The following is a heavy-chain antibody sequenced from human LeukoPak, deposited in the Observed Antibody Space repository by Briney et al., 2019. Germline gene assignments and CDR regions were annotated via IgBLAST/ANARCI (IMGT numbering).Heavy chain of an antibody. D-gene: IGHD2-15*01. CDR2: INPNSGGT. CDR1: GYTFTGYY. Sequence: VASVKVSCKASGYTFTGYYMHWVRQAPGQGLEWMGRINPNSGGTNYAQKFQGRVTMTRDTSISTAYMELSRLRSDDTAVYYCARGVVAAPHAFDIWGQGTMVTVSS. J-gene: IGHJ3*02. V-gene: IGHV1-2*06. CDR3: ARGVVAAPHAFDI.